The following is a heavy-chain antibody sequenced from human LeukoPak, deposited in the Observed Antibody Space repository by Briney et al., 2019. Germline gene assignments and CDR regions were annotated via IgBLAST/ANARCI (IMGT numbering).Heavy chain of an antibody. CDR3: WHSGYESGLDY. V-gene: IGHV4-4*02. CDR1: GVSITSGNW. J-gene: IGHJ4*02. Sequence: PSETLSLTCGVSGVSITSGNWWSWVRQPPGKGLEWIGEIYHSGSINYNPSLKNRVTISVDKSKNQFSLKLNSVTAADTAVYYCWHSGYESGLDYWGQGTLVTVSS. D-gene: IGHD5-12*01. CDR2: IYHSGSI.